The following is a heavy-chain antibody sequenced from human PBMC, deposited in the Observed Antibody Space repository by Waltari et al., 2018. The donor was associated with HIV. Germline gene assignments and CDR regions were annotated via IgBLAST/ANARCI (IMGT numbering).Heavy chain of an antibody. J-gene: IGHJ4*02. D-gene: IGHD3-22*01. V-gene: IGHV4-30-4*08. CDR3: SRGDLGYGYDNYFDY. CDR2: VFDRGTT. CDR1: GGSIGSGEHY. Sequence: QVRLRESGPGLVRPSQTLSLTCTVPGGSIGSGEHYWNWIRLLPGRGLEWIGYVFDRGTTYYHPSLSNRVTISLDTSKNQVSLNLSSVTAADTAVYYCSRGDLGYGYDNYFDYWGQGTLLTVSS.